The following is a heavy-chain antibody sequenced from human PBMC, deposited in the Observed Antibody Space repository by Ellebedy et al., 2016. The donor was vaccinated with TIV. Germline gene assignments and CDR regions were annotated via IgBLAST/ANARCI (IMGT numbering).Heavy chain of an antibody. CDR2: ISNSGEST. D-gene: IGHD1-26*01. V-gene: IGHV3-23*01. Sequence: PGGSLRLSCVASGFTFNSFAMSWVRQAPGKGLEWVSTISNSGESTNNSDSGKGRFTISRDNSNNTLYLQMNGLRAEDTAVYYCAKNRIVGARKFDDWGQGTLVTVSS. CDR1: GFTFNSFA. CDR3: AKNRIVGARKFDD. J-gene: IGHJ4*02.